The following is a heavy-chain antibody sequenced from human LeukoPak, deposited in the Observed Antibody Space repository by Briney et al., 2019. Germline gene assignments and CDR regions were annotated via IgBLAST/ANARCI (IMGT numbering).Heavy chain of an antibody. Sequence: SETLSLTCIVSGDSISDTRYYWGWIRQPPGKGLEWIGSIYYSGITYYNPSLKSRVTMSVDTSKNQFSLKLSSVTAADTAVYYCAGQAYCAGDCYFYSWGQGTLVTVSS. J-gene: IGHJ4*02. CDR2: IYYSGIT. CDR1: GDSISDTRYY. CDR3: AGQAYCAGDCYFYS. D-gene: IGHD2-21*02. V-gene: IGHV4-39*01.